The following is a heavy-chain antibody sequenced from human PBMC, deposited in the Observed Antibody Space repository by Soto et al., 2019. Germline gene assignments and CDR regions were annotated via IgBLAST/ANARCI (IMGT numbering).Heavy chain of an antibody. V-gene: IGHV3-30*18. Sequence: QVQLVESGGGVVQPGRSLRLSCAASGFTFSDYGIHWVRQAPGKGLEWVAVISYEGSKTYYADSVKGRFTISRDNSKNTLYLQMASLRPEDTAVYYCAKDHWAAYSGYAIRNDWDVWGQWTTVTVSS. CDR3: AKDHWAAYSGYAIRNDWDV. J-gene: IGHJ6*02. D-gene: IGHD5-12*01. CDR1: GFTFSDYG. CDR2: ISYEGSKT.